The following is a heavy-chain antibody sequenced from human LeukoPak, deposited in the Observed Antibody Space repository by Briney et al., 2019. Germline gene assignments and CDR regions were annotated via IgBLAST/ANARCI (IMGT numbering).Heavy chain of an antibody. D-gene: IGHD3-3*01. CDR3: ARDYDFYRTWFDP. J-gene: IGHJ5*02. V-gene: IGHV4-61*09. Sequence: PSETLSLTCTVSGGSINSGSYHWSWIRQPAGKGLEWIGHFYTGGGTTYNPSLKSRVTISVDTSKNQFSLRLSSVTAADTAVYYCARDYDFYRTWFDPWGQGTLVTVSS. CDR2: FYTGGGT. CDR1: GGSINSGSYH.